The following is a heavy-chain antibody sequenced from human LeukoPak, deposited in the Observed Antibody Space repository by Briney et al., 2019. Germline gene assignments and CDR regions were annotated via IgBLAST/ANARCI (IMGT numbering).Heavy chain of an antibody. J-gene: IGHJ4*02. V-gene: IGHV3-73*01. D-gene: IGHD1-7*01. CDR1: GFTFSGSA. Sequence: GGSLRLSCAASGFTFSGSAIHWVRQASGKGLEWVGRIRSKANSYATGYAASVKGRFTISRDDSKSTAYLQMNSLKTEDTAVYYCTGVNWNYEGFDYWGQGTLVTVSS. CDR3: TGVNWNYEGFDY. CDR2: IRSKANSYAT.